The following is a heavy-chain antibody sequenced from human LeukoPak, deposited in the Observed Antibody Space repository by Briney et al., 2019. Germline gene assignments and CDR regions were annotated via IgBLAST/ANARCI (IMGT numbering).Heavy chain of an antibody. CDR2: ISSSSSYI. J-gene: IGHJ5*02. CDR3: ARGIAAAGTNWFDP. V-gene: IGHV3-21*01. CDR1: GFTFSSYS. D-gene: IGHD6-13*01. Sequence: GGSLRLSCAASGFTFSSYSMNWVRQAPGKGLGWVSSISSSSSYIYYADSVKGRFTISRDNAKNSLYLQMNSLRAEDTAVYYCARGIAAAGTNWFDPWGQGTLVTVSS.